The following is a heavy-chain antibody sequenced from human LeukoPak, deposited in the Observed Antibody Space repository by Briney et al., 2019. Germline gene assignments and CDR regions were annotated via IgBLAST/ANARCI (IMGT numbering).Heavy chain of an antibody. D-gene: IGHD3-10*01. J-gene: IGHJ5*02. CDR3: ARRHYYYGPGSYQGGQFDL. V-gene: IGHV4-38-2*01. Sequence: PSETLSLTCAVSGYSISSGYYWGWIRQPPGKGLEWIGSIYHSGSTYYNPSLKSRVTISVDTSKNQFSLKLSSVTAADTAVYYCARRHYYYGPGSYQGGQFDLWGQGTLVTVSS. CDR2: IYHSGST. CDR1: GYSISSGYY.